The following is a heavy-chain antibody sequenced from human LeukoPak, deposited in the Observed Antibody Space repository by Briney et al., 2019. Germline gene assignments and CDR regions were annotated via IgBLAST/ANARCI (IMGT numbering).Heavy chain of an antibody. CDR2: IWYDGSNK. Sequence: GGSLRLSCAASGFTFSSYAMTWVRQAPGKGLEWVAVIWYDGSNKYYADSVKGRFTISRDNSKSTLYLHMNGLRAEDTAVYYCASSYGDYGPAGYWGQGTLVTVSS. V-gene: IGHV3-33*08. CDR3: ASSYGDYGPAGY. D-gene: IGHD4/OR15-4a*01. CDR1: GFTFSSYA. J-gene: IGHJ4*02.